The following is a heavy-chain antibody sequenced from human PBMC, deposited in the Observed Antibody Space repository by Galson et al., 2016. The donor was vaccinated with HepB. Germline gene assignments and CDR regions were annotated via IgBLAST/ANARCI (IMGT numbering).Heavy chain of an antibody. V-gene: IGHV3-30*03. Sequence: SLRLSCAASGFTFSQXGMHXXXQAXXKGLXXVAXXAYDXXXKXXXDSXKGRFTVYXDNSRNTLDLQVDSLRAEDTAVYYCAREFFERAGPNYFDYWGQGGXVTVS. CDR1: GFTFSQXG. D-gene: IGHD6-19*01. CDR3: AREFFERAGPNYFDY. J-gene: IGHJ4*02. CDR2: XAYDXXXK.